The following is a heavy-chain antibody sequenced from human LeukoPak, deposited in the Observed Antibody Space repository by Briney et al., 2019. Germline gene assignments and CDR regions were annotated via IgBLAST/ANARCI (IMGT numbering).Heavy chain of an antibody. CDR1: GFTFSSYG. Sequence: GGSLRLSCAASGFTFSSYGMHWVRQAPGKGLEWVAVIWYDGSNKYYADSVKGRFTISRDNPKNTLYLQMNSLRAEDTAVYYCARDSGGYSGYYGMDVWGQGTTVTVSS. CDR2: IWYDGSNK. J-gene: IGHJ6*02. D-gene: IGHD5-12*01. CDR3: ARDSGGYSGYYGMDV. V-gene: IGHV3-33*01.